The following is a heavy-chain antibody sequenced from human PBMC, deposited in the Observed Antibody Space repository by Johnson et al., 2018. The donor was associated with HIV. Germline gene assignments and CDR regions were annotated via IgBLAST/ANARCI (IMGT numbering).Heavy chain of an antibody. CDR2: INEDESEK. J-gene: IGHJ3*02. Sequence: VQLVESGGGLVQPGGSLRLSCAASGFSFNSYWMSWVRQVPGKGLEFVANINEDESEKSYVEYVKGRFTISRDNANNLMYLQMNSLRTEDTALYYCAKDGSGDVRGAFDIWGQGTMVTVSS. D-gene: IGHD3-10*02. CDR3: AKDGSGDVRGAFDI. V-gene: IGHV3-7*05. CDR1: GFSFNSYW.